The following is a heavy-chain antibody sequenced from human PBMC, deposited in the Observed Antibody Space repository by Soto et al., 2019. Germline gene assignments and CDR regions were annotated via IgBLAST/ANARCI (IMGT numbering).Heavy chain of an antibody. V-gene: IGHV1-69*06. Sequence: QVQLVQSGAEVKKPGSSVKVSCKASGGTFSSYAISWVRQAPGQGLEWMGGIIPIFGTANYALKFQGRVTITADKSTSTAYMELSSLRSEDTAVYYCARGIVVVPAAIRAGTSRYGMDVWGQGTTVTVSS. J-gene: IGHJ6*02. CDR1: GGTFSSYA. CDR3: ARGIVVVPAAIRAGTSRYGMDV. CDR2: IIPIFGTA. D-gene: IGHD2-2*01.